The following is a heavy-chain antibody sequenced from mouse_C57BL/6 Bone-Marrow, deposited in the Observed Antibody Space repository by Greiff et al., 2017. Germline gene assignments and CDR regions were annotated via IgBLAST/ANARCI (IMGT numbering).Heavy chain of an antibody. Sequence: EVQLQQSGPELVKPGASVKISCTASGYSFTGYYMNWVKQSPEKSLEWIGEINPSTGGTSYTQKFKAKATLTVDKSSSTAYMQMKSLTSEDSAVYYCARDDYVWSMDYWGQGASVTVST. V-gene: IGHV1-42*01. CDR1: GYSFTGYY. J-gene: IGHJ4*01. CDR2: INPSTGGT. CDR3: ARDDYVWSMDY. D-gene: IGHD2-4*01.